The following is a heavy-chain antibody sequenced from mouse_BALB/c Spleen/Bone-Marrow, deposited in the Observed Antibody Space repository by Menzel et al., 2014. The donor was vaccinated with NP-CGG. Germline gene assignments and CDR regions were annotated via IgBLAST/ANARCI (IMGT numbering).Heavy chain of an antibody. V-gene: IGHV2-6-7*01. Sequence: VKLMESGPGLVAPSQSLFITCTVSGFSLTGYGVNWVRQPPGKGLEWPGMIWGDGSTDYNSVLKSRLSISKDNSKSQVFLKMNSLQTDDTARYYCAYGNYEGWFAYWGQGTLVTVSA. D-gene: IGHD2-1*01. CDR3: AYGNYEGWFAY. J-gene: IGHJ3*01. CDR1: GFSLTGYG. CDR2: IWGDGST.